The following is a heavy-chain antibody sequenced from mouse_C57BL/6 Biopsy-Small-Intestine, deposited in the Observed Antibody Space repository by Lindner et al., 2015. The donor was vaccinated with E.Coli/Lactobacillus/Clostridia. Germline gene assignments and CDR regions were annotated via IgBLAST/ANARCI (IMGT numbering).Heavy chain of an antibody. CDR2: ISVYNGDT. V-gene: IGHV1-20*01. J-gene: IGHJ4*01. CDR1: GYTFTSYG. Sequence: SVKVSCKASGYTFTSYGINWVRQAPGQGLEWMGWISVYNGDTNYAQKVQGRLTMTTDTSTTTAHMELRSLRSDDTAVYYCARGPPGYYFDVSGYPPDYWGQGTLVTVSS. D-gene: IGHD1-1*01. CDR3: ARGPPGYYFDVSGYPPDY.